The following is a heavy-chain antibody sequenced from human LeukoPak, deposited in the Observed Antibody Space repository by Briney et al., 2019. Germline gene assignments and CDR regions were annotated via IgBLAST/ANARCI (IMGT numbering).Heavy chain of an antibody. Sequence: VASMKVSCKASGYTFTSSFMHWVRQAPGQGLEWMGIINPSGGSPTYAQKFQGRVTMTRDTSTSTVYMELSSLRSEDTAMYYCARDSSSSSLADPWGQGTLVTVSS. CDR2: INPSGGSP. J-gene: IGHJ5*02. CDR1: GYTFTSSF. CDR3: ARDSSSSSLADP. V-gene: IGHV1-46*01. D-gene: IGHD2-2*01.